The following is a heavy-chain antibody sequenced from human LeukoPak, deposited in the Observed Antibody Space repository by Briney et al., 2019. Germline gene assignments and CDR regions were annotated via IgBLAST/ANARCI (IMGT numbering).Heavy chain of an antibody. V-gene: IGHV1-2*02. D-gene: IGHD6-13*01. Sequence: GASVKVSCKASGYTFTGYYMHWVRQTPGQGLEWMGWINPNSGATNYAHKFQGRVSMTRDTSVTTVYMELSRLSSDDTAVYYCAREAGHSGAFDIWGQGTLVTVSS. CDR3: AREAGHSGAFDI. J-gene: IGHJ3*02. CDR2: INPNSGAT. CDR1: GYTFTGYY.